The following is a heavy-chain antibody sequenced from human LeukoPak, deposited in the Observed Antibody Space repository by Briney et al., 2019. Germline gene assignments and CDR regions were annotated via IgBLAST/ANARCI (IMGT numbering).Heavy chain of an antibody. CDR1: GFTFSSYA. V-gene: IGHV3-30*01. Sequence: GRSLRLSYAASGFTFSSYAMHWVRQAPGKGLEWVAVISYDGSNKYYADSVKGRFTISRDNSKNTLYLQMNSLRAEDTAVYYCARGVAPYSSSRKPIDYWGQGTLVTVSS. CDR3: ARGVAPYSSSRKPIDY. CDR2: ISYDGSNK. D-gene: IGHD6-6*01. J-gene: IGHJ4*02.